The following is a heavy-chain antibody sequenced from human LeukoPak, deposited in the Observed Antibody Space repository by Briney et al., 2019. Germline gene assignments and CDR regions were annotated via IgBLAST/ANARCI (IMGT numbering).Heavy chain of an antibody. Sequence: GASVKVSCKASGGTFSSYAISWVRQAPGQVLVWMGRIIPILGIANYAQKFQGRVTITADKSTSTAYMELSSLRSEDTAVYYCARGVDGGNSDWFDPWGQGTLVTVSS. CDR1: GGTFSSYA. V-gene: IGHV1-69*04. CDR2: IIPILGIA. D-gene: IGHD4-23*01. CDR3: ARGVDGGNSDWFDP. J-gene: IGHJ5*02.